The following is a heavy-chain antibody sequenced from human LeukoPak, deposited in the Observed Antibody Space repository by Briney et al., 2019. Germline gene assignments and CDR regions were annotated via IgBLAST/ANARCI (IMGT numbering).Heavy chain of an antibody. CDR3: ARDSTYYYDSSGRMGDAFDI. V-gene: IGHV1-69*13. CDR2: IIPIFGTA. J-gene: IGHJ3*02. CDR1: GGTFSSYA. D-gene: IGHD3-22*01. Sequence: ASVKVSCKASGGTFSSYAISWVRQAPGQGLEWMGGIIPIFGTANYAQKFQGRVTITADESTSTAYMELSSLRSEDTAVYYCARDSTYYYDSSGRMGDAFDIWGQGTMVTVSS.